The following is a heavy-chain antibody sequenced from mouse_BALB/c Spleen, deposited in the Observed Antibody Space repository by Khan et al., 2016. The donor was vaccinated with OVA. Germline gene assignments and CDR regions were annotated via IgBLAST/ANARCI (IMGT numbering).Heavy chain of an antibody. J-gene: IGHJ2*01. Sequence: QVQLQQSGAELVKPGASVKMSCKASGYTFTSYWMHWVKQRLGQGLEWFAETNPTNGRTYYNEKFKRKATLNVDKSSSTAYMLLSGPTFEDSAVYYCARIKKIVATDFDYWGQGTTLTVSS. V-gene: IGHV1S81*02. CDR3: ARIKKIVATDFDY. D-gene: IGHD1-1*01. CDR2: TNPTNGRT. CDR1: GYTFTSYW.